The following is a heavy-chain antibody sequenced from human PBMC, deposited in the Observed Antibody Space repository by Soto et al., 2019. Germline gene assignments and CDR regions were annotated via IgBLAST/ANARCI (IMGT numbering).Heavy chain of an antibody. Sequence: EVQLLESGGGLVQPGGSLTLSCAASGFPFSGYAMSWVRQAPGKGLEWVSAIAGSGGNTYYADSVKGLVPISSDKFKNTLYQQMKSLRGEDTAIYYSVKAPLLKGHNGFDPWGQGNLVTVSS. V-gene: IGHV3-23*01. CDR3: VKAPLLKGHNGFDP. CDR2: IAGSGGNT. J-gene: IGHJ5*02. CDR1: GFPFSGYA. D-gene: IGHD1-26*01.